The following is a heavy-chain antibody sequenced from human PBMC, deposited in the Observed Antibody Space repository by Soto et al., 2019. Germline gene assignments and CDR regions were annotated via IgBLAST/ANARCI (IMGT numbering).Heavy chain of an antibody. CDR2: IYYSGSG. D-gene: IGHD3-16*01. J-gene: IGHJ4*02. V-gene: IGHV4-39*01. Sequence: SETLSLTGAVSGGSISSTSYYWAWIRRPPGKGLEWIGSIYYSGSGYYNRSLKSRVTISVDTSKNRFSLKLSSVTATDTAVYYCARHFGGLMSTFGGVGSPPTNWGRGTLVTVSS. CDR1: GGSISSTSYY. CDR3: ARHFGGLMSTFGGVGSPPTN.